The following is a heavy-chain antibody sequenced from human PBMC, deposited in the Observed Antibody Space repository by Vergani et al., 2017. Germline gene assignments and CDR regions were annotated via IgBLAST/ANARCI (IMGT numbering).Heavy chain of an antibody. CDR2: IYTSGST. D-gene: IGHD2-2*02. CDR1: GGSISSYY. V-gene: IGHV4-4*07. CDR3: ARDREDIVVVPAAIAHHYYYYMDV. J-gene: IGHJ6*03. Sequence: QVQLQESGPGLVKPSETLSLTCTVSGGSISSYYWSWIRQPAGKGLEWIGRIYTSGSTNYNPSLKSRVTMSVDTSKNQFSLKLSSVTAADTAVYYCARDREDIVVVPAAIAHHYYYYMDVWDKGTTVTVSS.